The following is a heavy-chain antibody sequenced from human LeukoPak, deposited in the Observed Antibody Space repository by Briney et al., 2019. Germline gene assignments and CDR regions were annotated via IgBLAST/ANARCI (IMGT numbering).Heavy chain of an antibody. Sequence: GGSLRLSCAASGFTVSSNYMSWVRQAPGKGLEWVSDIYSGGSTYYADSVKGRFTISRDNSKNTLYLQMNSLRAEDTAVYYCARDLMVGARWGAFDIWGQGTMVTVSS. V-gene: IGHV3-53*01. CDR3: ARDLMVGARWGAFDI. J-gene: IGHJ3*02. CDR1: GFTVSSNY. D-gene: IGHD1-26*01. CDR2: IYSGGST.